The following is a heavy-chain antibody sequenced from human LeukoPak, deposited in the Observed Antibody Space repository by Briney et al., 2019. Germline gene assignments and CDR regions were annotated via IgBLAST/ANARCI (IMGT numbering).Heavy chain of an antibody. CDR1: GGSISSSSYY. V-gene: IGHV4-39*07. J-gene: IGHJ4*02. Sequence: SETLSLTCTVSGGSISSSSYYWGWIRQPPGKGLEWIGSIYHSGSTYYNPSLKSRVTISVDTSKNQISLKLSSVTAADTAVYYCARVIVAKIDYWGQGTLVTVSS. D-gene: IGHD2/OR15-2a*01. CDR3: ARVIVAKIDY. CDR2: IYHSGST.